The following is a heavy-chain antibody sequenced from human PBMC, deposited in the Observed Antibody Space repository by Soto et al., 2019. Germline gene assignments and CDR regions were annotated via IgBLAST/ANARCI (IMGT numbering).Heavy chain of an antibody. D-gene: IGHD2-2*02. CDR1: GGSITTGGSY. V-gene: IGHV4-31*03. CDR2: IYHSGNT. CDR3: ARARFQVLYGKPYFDS. Sequence: SETLSLTCTVSGGSITTGGSYWSWIRQHPGKGLEWIGNIYHSGNTYYHPSLKSRLTISVDTSKNHFSLMVDSVTAADTAVYYCARARFQVLYGKPYFDSWGQGTLVTVSS. J-gene: IGHJ4*02.